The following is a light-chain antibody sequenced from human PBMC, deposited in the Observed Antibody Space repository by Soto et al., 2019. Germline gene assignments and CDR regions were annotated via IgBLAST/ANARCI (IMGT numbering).Light chain of an antibody. J-gene: IGLJ2*01. Sequence: QSALTQPASVSGSPGQSITISCTGTSSDVGGYNYVSWYRHHPGKATKLMIYEVSNRPSGVSNRFSGSKSGNTASLTISGLQAEDEADYYCSSYTSSSPHVVFGGGTKLTVL. CDR3: SSYTSSSPHVV. V-gene: IGLV2-14*01. CDR1: SSDVGGYNY. CDR2: EVS.